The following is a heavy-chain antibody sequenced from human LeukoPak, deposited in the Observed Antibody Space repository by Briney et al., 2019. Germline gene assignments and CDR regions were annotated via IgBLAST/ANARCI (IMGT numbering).Heavy chain of an antibody. D-gene: IGHD2-8*02. CDR1: GFTFSTYA. CDR3: ATYRQVLLPFES. V-gene: IGHV3-23*01. J-gene: IGHJ4*02. Sequence: GGSLRLSCAASGFTFSTYAMIWVRQPPGKGLEWVSSVFPSGGEIHYADSVRGRFTISRDNSKSTLSLQMNSLRAEDTAIYYCATYRQVLLPFESWGQGTLVTVSS. CDR2: VFPSGGEI.